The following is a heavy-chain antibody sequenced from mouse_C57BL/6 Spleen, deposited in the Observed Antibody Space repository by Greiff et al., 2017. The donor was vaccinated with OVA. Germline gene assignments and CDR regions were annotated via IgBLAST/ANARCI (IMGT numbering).Heavy chain of an antibody. D-gene: IGHD1-1*01. J-gene: IGHJ2*01. CDR3: AREDTTVVAFDY. CDR2: ISYDGSN. V-gene: IGHV3-6*01. CDR1: GYSITSGYY. Sequence: EVHLVESGPGLVKPSQSLSLTCSVTGYSITSGYYWNWIRQFPGNKLEWMGYISYDGSNNYNPSLKNRISITRDTSKNQFFLKLNSVTTEDTATYYCAREDTTVVAFDYWGQGTTLTVSS.